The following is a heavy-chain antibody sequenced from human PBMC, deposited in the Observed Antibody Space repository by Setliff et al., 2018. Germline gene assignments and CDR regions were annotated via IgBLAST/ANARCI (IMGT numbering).Heavy chain of an antibody. J-gene: IGHJ6*03. CDR1: GGSLTGTSNY. CDR3: ARHVGSRSRGYNYYYYYMDV. CDR2: VFYTEGT. Sequence: SETLSLTCTVSGGSLTGTSNYWAWIRQPPGKGLEWIGSVFYTEGTHYNESLKSRLAISLDTSKNQFSLRLSSVTAADTAVYYCARHVGSRSRGYNYYYYYMDVWGKGTTVTVSS. D-gene: IGHD3-10*01. V-gene: IGHV4-39*01.